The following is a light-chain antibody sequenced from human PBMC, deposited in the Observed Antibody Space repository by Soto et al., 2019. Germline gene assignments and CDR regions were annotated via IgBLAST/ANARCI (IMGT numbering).Light chain of an antibody. Sequence: QSALTQPASVSGSPGQSITISCAGTSSAVETSNIVSWYQHHPGKAPKVIIYEVNKRPSGVSDRFSGSRSGNTASLTISGLQAEDEAAYYCCSYAGSSTLVIGGGTKLTVL. J-gene: IGLJ2*01. V-gene: IGLV2-23*02. CDR3: CSYAGSSTLV. CDR2: EVN. CDR1: SSAVETSNI.